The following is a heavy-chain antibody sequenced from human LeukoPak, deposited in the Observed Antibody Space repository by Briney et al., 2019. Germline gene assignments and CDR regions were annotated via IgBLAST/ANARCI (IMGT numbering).Heavy chain of an antibody. CDR3: ARVRALSFYDSSGDLYYFDY. J-gene: IGHJ4*02. CDR2: IYYSGSA. V-gene: IGHV4-59*01. D-gene: IGHD3-22*01. CDR1: GVSISSYY. Sequence: SETLSLTCTVSGVSISSYYWTWIRQPPGKGLEWIGYIYYSGSANYNPSLKSRVTISVDMSKSQFSLKLSSVTAADTAVFYCARVRALSFYDSSGDLYYFDYWGQGTLVTVSS.